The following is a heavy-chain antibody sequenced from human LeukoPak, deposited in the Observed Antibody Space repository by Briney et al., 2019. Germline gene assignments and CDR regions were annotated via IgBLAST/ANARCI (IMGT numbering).Heavy chain of an antibody. J-gene: IGHJ5*02. D-gene: IGHD3-10*01. V-gene: IGHV4-59*01. CDR3: ARAIDPRDWFDP. CDR1: GGSISSYY. Sequence: SETLSLTCTVSGGSISSYYWNWIRQPPGKGLEWIGYIFYSGSSNYNPSLESRVTISVDTSKNQFSLKLSSVTAADTAVYYCARAIDPRDWFDPWGQGTLVTVSS. CDR2: IFYSGSS.